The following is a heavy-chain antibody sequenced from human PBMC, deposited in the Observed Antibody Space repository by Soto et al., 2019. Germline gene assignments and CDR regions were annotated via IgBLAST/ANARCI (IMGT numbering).Heavy chain of an antibody. V-gene: IGHV3-33*01. CDR1: GFNFGTYG. Sequence: QVQLVESGGGVVQPGGSLRLSCGASGFNFGTYGMHWFRQAPGKGLEWVALIWSDGSKKYYVDSVMGRFNISRDNFRNTLYLQMNNRSDEDTAVYYCAGGSKQHLSVGDLWGQGTRVIVSP. CDR2: IWSDGSKK. J-gene: IGHJ5*02. D-gene: IGHD6-13*01. CDR3: AGGSKQHLSVGDL.